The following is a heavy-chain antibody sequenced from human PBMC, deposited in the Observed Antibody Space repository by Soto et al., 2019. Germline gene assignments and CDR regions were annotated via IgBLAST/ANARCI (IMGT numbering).Heavy chain of an antibody. CDR2: IYAGGNT. J-gene: IGHJ5*02. Sequence: GGSLKLPWPSPGSSFRGNYMTGFRQAPGKGLECVSVIYAGGNTYYPDSVKGRFTISRDFSQNTLYLQMNSLRAEDTATYYCAKETRLHDIWSGHDSWGQGTLVTVSS. CDR1: GSSFRGNY. V-gene: IGHV3-53*01. D-gene: IGHD3-3*01. CDR3: AKETRLHDIWSGHDS.